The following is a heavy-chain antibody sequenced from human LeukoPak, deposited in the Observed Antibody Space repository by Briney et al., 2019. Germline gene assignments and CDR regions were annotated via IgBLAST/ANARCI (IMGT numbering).Heavy chain of an antibody. Sequence: PGGFLRLSCAASGFTVSGNYMSWVRQAPGQGLEWVSVIYSGGSTYYADSVKGRFTISRDNSKNTLYLQMNSLRAEDTAVYYCARRWFGELLYYWGQGTLVTVSS. CDR1: GFTVSGNY. D-gene: IGHD3-10*01. CDR2: IYSGGST. V-gene: IGHV3-53*01. J-gene: IGHJ4*02. CDR3: ARRWFGELLYY.